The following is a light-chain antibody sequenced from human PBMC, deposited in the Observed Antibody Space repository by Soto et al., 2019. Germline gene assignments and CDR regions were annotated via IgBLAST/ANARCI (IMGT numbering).Light chain of an antibody. Sequence: DIQLTQSPSFLFASVGDRVTSTCRASQGISSYLAWYQQKPGKAPKLLISAASTLQSGVPSRFSGSGSGTEFTLTISSLQPEDFATYYCQQLNSYSSITFGQGTRLEIQ. V-gene: IGKV1-9*01. CDR1: QGISSY. J-gene: IGKJ5*01. CDR2: AAS. CDR3: QQLNSYSSIT.